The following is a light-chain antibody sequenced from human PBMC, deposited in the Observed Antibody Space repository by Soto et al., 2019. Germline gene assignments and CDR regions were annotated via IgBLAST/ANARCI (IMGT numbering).Light chain of an antibody. Sequence: DIQMTQSPSSLSASVGDRVTISCRASQTISTYLHWYQHKPGRAPRLLISDVSTLQSGVPGRFRGSGSETAFTLTITSVQPEDFATYYCQQCYSIQALTFGGGTKVELK. CDR3: QQCYSIQALT. CDR1: QTISTY. V-gene: IGKV1-39*01. J-gene: IGKJ4*01. CDR2: DVS.